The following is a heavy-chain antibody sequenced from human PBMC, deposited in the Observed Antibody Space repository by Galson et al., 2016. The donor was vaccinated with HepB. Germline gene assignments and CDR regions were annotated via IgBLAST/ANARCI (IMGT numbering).Heavy chain of an antibody. J-gene: IGHJ4*02. CDR1: GVSLKTDTNY. CDR2: ISHSGIT. D-gene: IGHD2-15*01. CDR3: VRGASCSGGSCYYRKVYFDY. Sequence: SETLSLTCDVSGVSLKTDTNYWGWVRQPPGRGLGWIATISHSGITYYPPSLESRVTIAVDTSKNVLSLTMASMTAADTALYFCVRGASCSGGSCYYRKVYFDYWGQGTLVSVSS. V-gene: IGHV4-39*02.